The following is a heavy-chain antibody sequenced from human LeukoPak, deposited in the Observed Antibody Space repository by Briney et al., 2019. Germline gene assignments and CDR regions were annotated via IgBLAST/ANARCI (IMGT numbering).Heavy chain of an antibody. J-gene: IGHJ4*02. CDR1: GYTFTGYY. V-gene: IGHV1-2*02. CDR3: AREFEGIAAACTIYY. D-gene: IGHD6-13*01. Sequence: ASVKVSCNASGYTFTGYYMHWVRQAPGQGLEWMGWINPNSGSTNYAQKFQGRVTMTRDTSISTAYMELSRLRSDDTAVYYCAREFEGIAAACTIYYWGQGTLVTVSS. CDR2: INPNSGST.